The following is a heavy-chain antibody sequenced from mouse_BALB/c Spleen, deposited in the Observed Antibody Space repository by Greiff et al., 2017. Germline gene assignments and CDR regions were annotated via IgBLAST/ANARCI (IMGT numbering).Heavy chain of an antibody. Sequence: EVQLVESGGGLVKPGGSLKLSCAASGFTFSDYYMYWVRQTPEQRLEWVATISAGGSYTYYPDSVKGRVTISRDNATNNLYLQMSSLKSEDTAMYYCARSYDYDWAWFADWGEGTLVTVSA. V-gene: IGHV5-4*02. CDR2: ISAGGSYT. CDR1: GFTFSDYY. D-gene: IGHD2-4*01. CDR3: ARSYDYDWAWFAD. J-gene: IGHJ3*01.